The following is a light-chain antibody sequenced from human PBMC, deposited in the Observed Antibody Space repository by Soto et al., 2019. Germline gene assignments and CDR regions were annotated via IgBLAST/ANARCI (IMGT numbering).Light chain of an antibody. CDR2: RAS. CDR3: QQYYIYPPA. V-gene: IGKV1-5*03. CDR1: HSIRSY. J-gene: IGKJ3*01. Sequence: DIQMTQSPSTLSASVGDRVTITCRASHSIRSYLAWYQQIPGKAPRLLIHRASYLESGVPSRFSGSGSETDFTCAIGSLQPEVSATYVCQQYYIYPPAFGPGTKVQIK.